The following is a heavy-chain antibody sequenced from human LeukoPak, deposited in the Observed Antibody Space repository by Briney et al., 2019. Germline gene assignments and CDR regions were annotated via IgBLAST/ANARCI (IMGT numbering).Heavy chain of an antibody. Sequence: SGGSLRLSCAASGFTFSSYGMHWVRQAPGKGLEWVAVISYDGSNKYYADSVKGRFTISRDNSKNTLYLQMNSLRAEDTAVYYCAKDLDEVVPAAPTYYYYGMDVWGKGTTVTVSS. CDR2: ISYDGSNK. CDR1: GFTFSSYG. V-gene: IGHV3-30*18. D-gene: IGHD2-2*01. CDR3: AKDLDEVVPAAPTYYYYGMDV. J-gene: IGHJ6*04.